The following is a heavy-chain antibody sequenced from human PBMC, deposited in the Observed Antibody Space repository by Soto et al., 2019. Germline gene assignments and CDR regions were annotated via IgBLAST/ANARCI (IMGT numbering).Heavy chain of an antibody. V-gene: IGHV1-18*04. J-gene: IGHJ3*02. CDR3: ACTNGVFHPNAAFEI. CDR1: GYTFTSYG. CDR2: ISAYNGNT. Sequence: XAVKVSCKASGYTFTSYGIRLVRQAPGQGLECLGWISAYNGNTNYAQKLQGRVTMTTDTSTSTAYMELRSLRSDDTAVYYCACTNGVFHPNAAFEIWGQGTMVT. D-gene: IGHD2-8*01.